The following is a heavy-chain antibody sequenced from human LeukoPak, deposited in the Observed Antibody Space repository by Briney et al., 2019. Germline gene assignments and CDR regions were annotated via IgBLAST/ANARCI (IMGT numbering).Heavy chain of an antibody. CDR2: ISGSGGFT. D-gene: IGHD5-18*01. Sequence: GGSLRLSCAASGFTFSDYYMSWIRQAPGKGLEWVSVISGSGGFTYYADSVKGRFTISRDNSRNTLYLQMNSLRAEDTAEYYCAKVSGGYSYGYGDYWGQGTLVTVSS. CDR3: AKVSGGYSYGYGDY. J-gene: IGHJ4*02. V-gene: IGHV3-23*01. CDR1: GFTFSDYY.